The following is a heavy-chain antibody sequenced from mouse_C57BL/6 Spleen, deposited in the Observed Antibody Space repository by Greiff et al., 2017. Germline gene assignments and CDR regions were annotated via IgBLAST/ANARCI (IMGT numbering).Heavy chain of an antibody. CDR3: ARTGSTDYAMDY. V-gene: IGHV1-80*01. D-gene: IGHD2-1*01. CDR2: IYPGDGDT. CDR1: GYAFSSYW. Sequence: VQLQQSGAELVQPGASVKISCKASGYAFSSYWMNWVKQRPGKGLEWIGQIYPGDGDTNYNGKFKGKATLTAAESSSTAYMQLSSLTSEDSAVYFCARTGSTDYAMDYWGQGTSVTVSS. J-gene: IGHJ4*01.